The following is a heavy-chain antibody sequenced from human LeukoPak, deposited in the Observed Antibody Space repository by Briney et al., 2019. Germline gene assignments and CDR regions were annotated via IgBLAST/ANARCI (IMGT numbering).Heavy chain of an antibody. J-gene: IGHJ4*02. CDR3: VRDGQGLVALDY. Sequence: GGSLRLSCAASVFTFSSYSMNWVPQAPGKGLECVSSISSSSSYIYYADSEKGRFTISRDNAKNSLYLQMNSLRAEDTPVYYWVRDGQGLVALDYWGQGTLVTVSS. V-gene: IGHV3-21*01. CDR2: ISSSSSYI. D-gene: IGHD6-19*01. CDR1: VFTFSSYS.